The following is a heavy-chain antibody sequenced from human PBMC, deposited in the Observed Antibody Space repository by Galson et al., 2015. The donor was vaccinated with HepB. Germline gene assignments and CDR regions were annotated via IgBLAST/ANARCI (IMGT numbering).Heavy chain of an antibody. CDR1: GFTFSTYW. CDR2: IKQDGSAI. CDR3: AGGSGYLIDD. D-gene: IGHD2-2*03. V-gene: IGHV3-7*03. J-gene: IGHJ4*02. Sequence: SLRLSCAASGFTFSTYWMNWVRQAPEKGLEWVAIIKQDGSAIHYMDSVRGRFTISRDNAKNSLYLQMNSLRAEDTAVYYCAGGSGYLIDDWGQGTVVTVSS.